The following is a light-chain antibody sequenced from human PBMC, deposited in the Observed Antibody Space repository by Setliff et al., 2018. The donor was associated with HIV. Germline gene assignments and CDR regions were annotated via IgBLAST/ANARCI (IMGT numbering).Light chain of an antibody. J-gene: IGLJ1*01. Sequence: QSVLTQPASVSGSPGQSITIFCIGTSSDVGGYNYVSWYQQYPGKAPKLMIYEVSNRPSGVSNRFSASKSGNTASLTISGLQAEDEADYYCSSYSISSTPDVFGTGTKVTVL. V-gene: IGLV2-14*01. CDR1: SSDVGGYNY. CDR3: SSYSISSTPDV. CDR2: EVS.